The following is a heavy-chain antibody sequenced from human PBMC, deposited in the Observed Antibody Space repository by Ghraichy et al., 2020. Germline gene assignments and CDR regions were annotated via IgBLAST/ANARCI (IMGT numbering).Heavy chain of an antibody. CDR1: GGSFSGYY. J-gene: IGHJ5*02. D-gene: IGHD3-3*01. V-gene: IGHV4-34*01. Sequence: SETLSLTCAVYGGSFSGYYWSWIRQPPGKGLEWIGEINHSGSTNYNPSLKSRVTISVDTSKNQFSLKLSSVTAADTAVYYCARVVEYYDFWSGYTWFDPWGQGTLVTVSS. CDR2: INHSGST. CDR3: ARVVEYYDFWSGYTWFDP.